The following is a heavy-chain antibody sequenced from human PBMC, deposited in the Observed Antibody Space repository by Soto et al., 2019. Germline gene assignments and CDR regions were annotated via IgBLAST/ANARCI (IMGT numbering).Heavy chain of an antibody. CDR1: DDSVSSGSYY. CDR3: ARGERYYYYYYMDV. J-gene: IGHJ6*03. CDR2: IYTTGST. D-gene: IGHD1-1*01. V-gene: IGHV4-61*03. Sequence: PSETLSLTCTVSDDSVSSGSYYWSWIRQPPGKGLEWIGYIYTTGSTNYNPSLTSRVTISIDMSKNHFSLKLSSVTAADTAVYYCARGERYYYYYYMDVWGKGTTVTVSS.